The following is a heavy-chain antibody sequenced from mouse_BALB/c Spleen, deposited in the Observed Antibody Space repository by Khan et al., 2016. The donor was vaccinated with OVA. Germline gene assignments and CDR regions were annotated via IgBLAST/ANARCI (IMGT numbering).Heavy chain of an antibody. J-gene: IGHJ2*01. CDR2: INPSSGYT. CDR3: ERDRIDY. Sequence: QVQLKQSGAELAKPGASVKMSCKASGYTFSTYWIHWVNQRPGQGLEWIGFINPSSGYTYYNQTFNDKATLTTDKSSSTAYMQLRRLTSEDSAVYYSERDRIDYWGQGTTLTVSS. V-gene: IGHV1-7*01. CDR1: GYTFSTYW.